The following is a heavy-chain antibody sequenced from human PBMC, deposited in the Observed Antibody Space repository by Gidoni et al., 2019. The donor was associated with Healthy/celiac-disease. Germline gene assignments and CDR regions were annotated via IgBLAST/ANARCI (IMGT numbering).Heavy chain of an antibody. D-gene: IGHD5-18*01. J-gene: IGHJ1*01. CDR3: ARVDTAMVTFAEYFQH. V-gene: IGHV3-30-3*01. Sequence: QVQLVESGGGVVQPGRSLRLSCAASGFTFSSYAMHWVRQAPGKGLEWVAVIAYDGSNKYYADSVKGRFTISRDNSKNTLYLQMNSLRAEDTAVYYCARVDTAMVTFAEYFQHWGQGTLVTVSS. CDR2: IAYDGSNK. CDR1: GFTFSSYA.